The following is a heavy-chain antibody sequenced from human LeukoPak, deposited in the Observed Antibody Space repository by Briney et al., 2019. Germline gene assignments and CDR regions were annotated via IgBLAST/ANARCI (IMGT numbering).Heavy chain of an antibody. J-gene: IGHJ4*02. CDR2: IYYTGST. CDR1: GGPINTYF. Sequence: KTSETLSLTCTVSGGPINTYFWSWIRQPPGKGLEWIGYIYYTGSTNYNPSLKSRITISVDRSKNLFSLQLSSVTAADTAVYYCARDSEDSSGYYPFDYWGQGTLVTVSS. CDR3: ARDSEDSSGYYPFDY. D-gene: IGHD3-22*01. V-gene: IGHV4-59*01.